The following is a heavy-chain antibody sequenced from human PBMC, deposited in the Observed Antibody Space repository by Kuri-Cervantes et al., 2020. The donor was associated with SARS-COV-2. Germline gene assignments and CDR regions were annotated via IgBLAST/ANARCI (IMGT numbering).Heavy chain of an antibody. CDR1: GGSISSGYYY. D-gene: IGHD4-17*01. V-gene: IGHV4-31*01. CDR3: ARGTTVTTFFDY. CDR2: IYYSGTT. J-gene: IGHJ4*02. Sequence: SETLSLTCTVSGGSISSGYYYWSWIRQHPGKGLGWIGYIYYSGTTYYNPSLKSLVTISIDTSKNQFSLRLSSVTAADTAVYYCARGTTVTTFFDYWGQGTLVTVSS.